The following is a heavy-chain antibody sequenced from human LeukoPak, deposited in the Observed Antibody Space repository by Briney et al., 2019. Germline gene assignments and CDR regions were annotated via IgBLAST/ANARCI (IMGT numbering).Heavy chain of an antibody. J-gene: IGHJ4*02. CDR1: GFTFGDYA. Sequence: PGGSLRLSXTASGFTFGDYAMSWVRQAPGKGLEWVGFIRSKAYGGTREYVASVKGRSTISRDDSKSIAYLQMNSLKTEDTAVYYCTSCSSISCYTFDFDYWGQGTLVTVSS. V-gene: IGHV3-49*04. CDR3: TSCSSISCYTFDFDY. CDR2: IRSKAYGGTR. D-gene: IGHD2-2*02.